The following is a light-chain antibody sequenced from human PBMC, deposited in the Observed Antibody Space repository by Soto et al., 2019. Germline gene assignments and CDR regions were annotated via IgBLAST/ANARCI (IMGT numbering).Light chain of an antibody. V-gene: IGKV1-5*01. J-gene: IGKJ1*01. CDR1: QSLNTR. CDR2: DAS. CDR3: QQYKSYST. Sequence: MTQSPATLSVSPWERATFTWRANQSLNTRLAWYQQRPGKAPKLLIYDASTLESGVPSRFSGGGSGTEFTLTINNLQPDDLATYICQQYKSYSTFGRGTKVDIK.